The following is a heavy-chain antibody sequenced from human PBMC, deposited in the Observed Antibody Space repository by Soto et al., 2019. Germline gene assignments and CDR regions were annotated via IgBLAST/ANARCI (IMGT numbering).Heavy chain of an antibody. V-gene: IGHV3-23*01. CDR2: ISGSGAGT. CDR3: AKGPTVFGAVISFDYYYGMYV. CDR1: GFTFSTSA. Sequence: GSLRLSCTASGFTFSTSAMSWVRQAPGRGLEWVSGISGSGAGTYYADSVKGRFTISRDNSKNTLYLQMSGLRVEDAAIYYCAKGPTVFGAVISFDYYYGMYVWGQGTPVTVSS. D-gene: IGHD3-3*01. J-gene: IGHJ6*02.